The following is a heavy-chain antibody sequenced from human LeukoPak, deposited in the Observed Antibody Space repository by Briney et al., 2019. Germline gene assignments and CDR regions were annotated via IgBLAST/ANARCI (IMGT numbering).Heavy chain of an antibody. CDR1: GFTFSSYA. CDR3: AKDHRSSSWYRAFDY. CDR2: ISGSGGST. J-gene: IGHJ4*02. D-gene: IGHD6-13*01. V-gene: IGHV3-23*01. Sequence: GGSLRLSCAASGFTFSSYAMSWVRQAPGKGLEWVSAISGSGGSTYYADSVKGRFTISRDNSKNTLYLQMNSLRAEDTAVYYCAKDHRSSSWYRAFDYWGQGTLVTVSS.